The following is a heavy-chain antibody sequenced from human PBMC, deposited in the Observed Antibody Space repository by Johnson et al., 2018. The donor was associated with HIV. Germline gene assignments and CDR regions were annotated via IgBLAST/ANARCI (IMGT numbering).Heavy chain of an antibody. Sequence: VLLVESGGGVVQPGRSLRLSCAASGFTFSSYWMSWVRQAPGKGLEWVANIKQDGSEKYYVDSVKGRFTISRDNAKNSLYLQMNSLRAEDTALYYCARSVGYYDSSGYYYVDAFDIWGQGTMVTVSS. CDR1: GFTFSSYW. V-gene: IGHV3-7*05. CDR3: ARSVGYYDSSGYYYVDAFDI. J-gene: IGHJ3*02. CDR2: IKQDGSEK. D-gene: IGHD3-22*01.